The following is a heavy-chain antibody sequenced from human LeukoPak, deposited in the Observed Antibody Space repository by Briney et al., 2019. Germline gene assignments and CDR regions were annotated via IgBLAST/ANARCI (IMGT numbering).Heavy chain of an antibody. CDR1: GLTFSTYV. Sequence: GGSLRLSCAASGLTFSTYVMNCVRQAPGKGLEWVLDISGSGGSTYYADSVKGRFTITRDNPHNTLNLQMYGLRADDTAVYYCATQLTRGVRSYMDVWGKGTTVTVSS. V-gene: IGHV3-23*01. J-gene: IGHJ6*03. CDR2: ISGSGGST. D-gene: IGHD3-10*01. CDR3: ATQLTRGVRSYMDV.